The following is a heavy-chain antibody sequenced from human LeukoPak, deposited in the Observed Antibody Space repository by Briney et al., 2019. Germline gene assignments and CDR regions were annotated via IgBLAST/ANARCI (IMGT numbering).Heavy chain of an antibody. J-gene: IGHJ4*02. CDR1: GFTFSRYW. Sequence: PGGSLRLSCAASGFTFSRYWMNWVRQAPGKGLEWVANIKQDGSEKYYVDSVKGRFTISRDNAKNSLYLQMNSLRAEDTALYHCARVRYYGSGNPYYFDYWGQGTLVTVSS. V-gene: IGHV3-7*03. CDR3: ARVRYYGSGNPYYFDY. D-gene: IGHD3-10*01. CDR2: IKQDGSEK.